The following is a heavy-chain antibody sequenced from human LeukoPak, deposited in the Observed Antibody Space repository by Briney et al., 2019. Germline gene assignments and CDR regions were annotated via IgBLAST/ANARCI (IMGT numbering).Heavy chain of an antibody. CDR1: GGSISSYY. CDR2: IYYSGST. Sequence: SETLSLTCTVSGGSISSYYWSWIRQPPGKGLEWIGYIYYSGSTNYNPSLKSRVTISVDTSKNQFSLKLSSVTAADTAVYYCASQYYDFWSGSPFYYKDVWGKGTTVTVSS. J-gene: IGHJ6*03. CDR3: ASQYYDFWSGSPFYYKDV. D-gene: IGHD3-3*01. V-gene: IGHV4-59*01.